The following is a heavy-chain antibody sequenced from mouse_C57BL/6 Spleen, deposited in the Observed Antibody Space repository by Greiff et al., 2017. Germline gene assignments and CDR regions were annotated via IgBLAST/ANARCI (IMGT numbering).Heavy chain of an antibody. CDR2: INSGSSTI. J-gene: IGHJ2*01. D-gene: IGHD1-1*01. CDR3: AREDYCSTLDY. Sequence: EVMLVESGGGLVKPGGSLKLSCEASGFTFSDYGMHWVRQAPEKGLEWVAYINSGSSTIYYTDKVKGRFTITRDNATNTPFLQLTSLRSEDTAIYYCAREDYCSTLDYWGQGTTLTVSS. V-gene: IGHV5-17*01. CDR1: GFTFSDYG.